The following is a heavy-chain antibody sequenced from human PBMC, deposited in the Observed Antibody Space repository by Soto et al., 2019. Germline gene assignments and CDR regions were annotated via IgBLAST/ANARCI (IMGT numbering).Heavy chain of an antibody. J-gene: IGHJ4*02. V-gene: IGHV4-59*01. D-gene: IGHD6-19*01. Sequence: SETLSLTCTVSGDSISSLYWSWIRQPPGKGLEWIGYIYYSGSINYNPSLKSRATISVDPSKNQFSLRLSSVTAADTAVYYCAKSLWDTSGWKTDYWGQGTLVT. CDR3: AKSLWDTSGWKTDY. CDR1: GDSISSLY. CDR2: IYYSGSI.